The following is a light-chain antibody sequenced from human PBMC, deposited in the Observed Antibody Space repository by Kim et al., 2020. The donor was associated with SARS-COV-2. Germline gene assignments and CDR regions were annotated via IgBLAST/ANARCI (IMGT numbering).Light chain of an antibody. Sequence: SYELTQPPSVLVSPGQTARITCSGDALPKQYAYWYQQKPGQAPVLVIYKDSERPSGIPERFSGSSSGTTVTLTISGVQAEDEADYYCQSADSSGTLWVFGGGTQLTVL. CDR3: QSADSSGTLWV. V-gene: IGLV3-25*03. J-gene: IGLJ3*02. CDR1: ALPKQY. CDR2: KDS.